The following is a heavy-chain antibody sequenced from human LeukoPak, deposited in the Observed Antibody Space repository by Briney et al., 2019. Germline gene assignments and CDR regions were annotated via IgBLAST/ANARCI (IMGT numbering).Heavy chain of an antibody. CDR3: AKDPAGGTRADYFDY. D-gene: IGHD4-23*01. J-gene: IGHJ4*02. CDR1: GFTVSSYA. Sequence: GGSLRLSCAASGFTVSSYAISWVRQAPGKGLEWVSAISGSGGSTYYADSVKGRFTISRDNSKNTLYLQMNSLRAEDTAVYYCAKDPAGGTRADYFDYWGQGTLVTVSS. CDR2: ISGSGGST. V-gene: IGHV3-23*01.